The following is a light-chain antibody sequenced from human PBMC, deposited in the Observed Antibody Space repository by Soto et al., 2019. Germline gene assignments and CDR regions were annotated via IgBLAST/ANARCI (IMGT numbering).Light chain of an antibody. CDR1: QEIRTS. J-gene: IGKJ3*01. CDR3: QHYDKGTPFP. Sequence: DIQMTQSPSSLSASLGARVSITCQESQEIRTSLSWFQQKPGRAPKILIYGASNLETGLPSRFRGSGYGTNFNFTISSMHPEVITTYYCQHYDKGTPFPCGPGNKGDI. CDR2: GAS. V-gene: IGKV1-33*01.